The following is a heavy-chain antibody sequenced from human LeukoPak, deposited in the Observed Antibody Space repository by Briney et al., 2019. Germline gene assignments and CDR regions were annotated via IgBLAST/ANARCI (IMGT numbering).Heavy chain of an antibody. CDR2: ITTDGGTT. V-gene: IGHV3-64*02. CDR1: GFPFSSYA. D-gene: IGHD1-26*01. J-gene: IGHJ4*02. CDR3: ARVGVGGHFDY. Sequence: GGSLRLSCEASGFPFSSYAMHWVRQAPGKGLECVSAITTDGGTTFYADSVKGRFTISRDNSKNTLYLQMGSPRAEDMAVYHCARVGVGGHFDYWGQGTLVTVSS.